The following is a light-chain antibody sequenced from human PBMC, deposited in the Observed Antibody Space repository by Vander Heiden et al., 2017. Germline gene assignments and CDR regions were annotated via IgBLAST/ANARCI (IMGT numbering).Light chain of an antibody. CDR2: DVS. CDR1: SSDVGSYNY. CDR3: NSYTSSSTRV. J-gene: IGLJ2*01. V-gene: IGLV2-14*04. Sequence: TISCTGTSSDVGSYNYASWYQQHPGKAPKLMIYDVSNRPSGVSIRFSGSKSGNTASLTISGLQAEDEAYYYCNSYTSSSTRVFGGGTKLTVL.